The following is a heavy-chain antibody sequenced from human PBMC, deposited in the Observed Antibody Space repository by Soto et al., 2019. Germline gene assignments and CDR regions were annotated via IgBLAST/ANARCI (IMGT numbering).Heavy chain of an antibody. J-gene: IGHJ3*02. CDR2: INHSGST. CDR3: ARHPRGYYYDSSGYYWGNAFDI. V-gene: IGHV4-34*01. D-gene: IGHD3-22*01. CDR1: GGYFSGYY. Sequence: TSETLSLTCAVYGGYFSGYYWSWIRQPPGKGLEWIGEINHSGSTNYNPSLKSRVTISVDTSKNQFPLKLSSVTAADTAVYYCARHPRGYYYDSSGYYWGNAFDIWGQGTMVTVSS.